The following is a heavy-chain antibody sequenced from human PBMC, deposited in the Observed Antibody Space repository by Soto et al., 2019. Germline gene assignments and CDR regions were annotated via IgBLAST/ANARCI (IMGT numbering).Heavy chain of an antibody. J-gene: IGHJ6*04. CDR2: ISYDGSIK. CDR1: GFTFSSYG. V-gene: IGHV3-30*03. Sequence: QVQLVESGGGVVQPGRSLRLSCAASGFTFSSYGMHWVRQAPGKGLEWVAVISYDGSIKYYADSVKGRFTISRDNSKTTLFLDMSSLRADDTAVYYCASGLGARYYYGLHVWGEGTTVTVSS. CDR3: ASGLGARYYYGLHV. D-gene: IGHD3-10*01.